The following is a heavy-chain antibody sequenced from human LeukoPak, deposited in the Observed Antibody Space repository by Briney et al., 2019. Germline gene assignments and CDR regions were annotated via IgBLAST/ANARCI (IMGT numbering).Heavy chain of an antibody. Sequence: ASVKVSCKASGYTFTGYYMHWVRQAPGQGLEWMGRINPNSGGTNYAQKFQGRVTMTRDRSISTAYMELSRLRSDDTAVYYCARAVSRWLQFSWFDPWGQGTLVTVSS. CDR1: GYTFTGYY. CDR3: ARAVSRWLQFSWFDP. V-gene: IGHV1-2*06. J-gene: IGHJ5*02. D-gene: IGHD5-24*01. CDR2: INPNSGGT.